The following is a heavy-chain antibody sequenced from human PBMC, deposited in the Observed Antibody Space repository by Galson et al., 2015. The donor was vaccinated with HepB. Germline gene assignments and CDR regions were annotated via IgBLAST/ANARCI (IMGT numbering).Heavy chain of an antibody. CDR1: GFTFSDYW. V-gene: IGHV3-7*03. CDR3: ARAICNGAFGACYTSVDYNYYNGLDV. J-gene: IGHJ6*02. CDR2: IKQDVTEK. D-gene: IGHD2-8*01. Sequence: SLRLSCAASGFTFSDYWMSWVRQAPGKGLEWVANIKQDVTEKFYVDSVEGRFTISRDNAKSSPYLQMNSLRAEDTAIYYCARAICNGAFGACYTSVDYNYYNGLDVWGQGTTVTVSS.